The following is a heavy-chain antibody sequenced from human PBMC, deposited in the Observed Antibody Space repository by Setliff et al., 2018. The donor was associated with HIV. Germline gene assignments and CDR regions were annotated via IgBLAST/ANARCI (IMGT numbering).Heavy chain of an antibody. J-gene: IGHJ3*01. V-gene: IGHV4-39*01. D-gene: IGHD3-10*01. Sequence: SETLSLTCTVSGDSMSSSSYYWGWIRQPPGKGLEWIGSIFYSGNTYYKPSLKSRVTISVDTSKNQFSLKLSSVTAADTAVYYCANAPYPRGAFDVWGQGTVVTVSS. CDR1: GDSMSSSSYY. CDR2: IFYSGNT. CDR3: ANAPYPRGAFDV.